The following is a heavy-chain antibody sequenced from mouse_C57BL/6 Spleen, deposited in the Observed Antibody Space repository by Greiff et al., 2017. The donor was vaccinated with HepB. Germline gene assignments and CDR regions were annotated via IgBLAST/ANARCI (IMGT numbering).Heavy chain of an antibody. D-gene: IGHD2-1*01. CDR3: TTQLYNYYAMDY. Sequence: EVQLQESGAELVRPGASVKLSCTASGFNIKDDYMHWVKQRPEQGLEWIGWIDPENGDTEYASKFQGKATITADTSSNTAYLQLSSLTSEDTAVYYCTTQLYNYYAMDYWGQGTSVTVSS. CDR1: GFNIKDDY. J-gene: IGHJ4*01. V-gene: IGHV14-4*01. CDR2: IDPENGDT.